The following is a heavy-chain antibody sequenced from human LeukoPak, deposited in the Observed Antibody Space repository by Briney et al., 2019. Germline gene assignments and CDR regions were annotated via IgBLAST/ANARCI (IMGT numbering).Heavy chain of an antibody. D-gene: IGHD5-18*01. CDR1: GGSISSSSYY. J-gene: IGHJ5*02. V-gene: IGHV4-39*07. CDR2: IYYSGST. Sequence: SETLSLTCTVSGGSISSSSYYWGWIRQPPGKGLEWIGSIYYSGSTYYNPSLKSRVTISVDTSKNQFSLKLSSVTAADTAVYYCARGAIQLWSNWFDPWGQGTLVTVSS. CDR3: ARGAIQLWSNWFDP.